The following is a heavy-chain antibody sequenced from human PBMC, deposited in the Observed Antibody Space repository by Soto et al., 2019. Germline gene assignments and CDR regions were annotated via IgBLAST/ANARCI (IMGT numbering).Heavy chain of an antibody. D-gene: IGHD3-10*01. V-gene: IGHV1-8*01. CDR2: MNPNSGNT. CDR1: GYTFTSYD. CDR3: ARGLLGYGSGIYYYYGMDV. Sequence: QVQLVQSGAEVKKPGASVKVSCKASGYTFTSYDINWVRQATGQGLEWMGWMNPNSGNTGYAQKFQGRVTMTRNTSISTAYMELSSLRSEDKAVYYCARGLLGYGSGIYYYYGMDVWGQGTTVTVSS. J-gene: IGHJ6*02.